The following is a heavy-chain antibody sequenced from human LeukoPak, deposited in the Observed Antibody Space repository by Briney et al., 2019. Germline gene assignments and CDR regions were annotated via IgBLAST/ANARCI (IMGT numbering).Heavy chain of an antibody. CDR1: GGSFSGYY. CDR2: INHSGST. D-gene: IGHD3-22*01. Sequence: SETLSLTCAVYGGSFSGYYWSWIRQHPGKGLEWIGEINHSGSTNYNPSLKSRDTISVDTSKNQFSLKLSSVTAADTAVYYCATPRLGGYDSSGPDTPFDYWGQGTLVNVSS. CDR3: ATPRLGGYDSSGPDTPFDY. J-gene: IGHJ4*02. V-gene: IGHV4-34*01.